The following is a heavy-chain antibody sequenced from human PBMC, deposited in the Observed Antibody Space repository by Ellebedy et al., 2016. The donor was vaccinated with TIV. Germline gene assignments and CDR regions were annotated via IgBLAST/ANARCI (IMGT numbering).Heavy chain of an antibody. J-gene: IGHJ6*02. CDR3: VRAPNPPHYYYGMDV. Sequence: MPSETLSLTCGVSGGSISSTGFSWSWVRPPPGKGLEWIGYIYHSGSTYYNPSLRSRVTISVDRSKTQFFLHLTAVTAADTAVYYCVRAPNPPHYYYGMDVWGQGTTVTVSS. CDR1: GGSISSTGFS. V-gene: IGHV4-30-2*01. D-gene: IGHD2-8*01. CDR2: IYHSGST.